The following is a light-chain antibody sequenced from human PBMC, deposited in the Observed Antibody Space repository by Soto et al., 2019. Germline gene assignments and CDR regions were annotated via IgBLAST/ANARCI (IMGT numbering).Light chain of an antibody. Sequence: DIQMTQSPSTLSASVGDRVTITCRASQNIRSWLAWYQQKPGKAPNLLISKASSLESGVPSRFSGSGSGTEFTLTISSLQPDDFATYYCQHYNSFPYTFGQGTKLEIK. V-gene: IGKV1-5*03. CDR3: QHYNSFPYT. CDR2: KAS. CDR1: QNIRSW. J-gene: IGKJ2*01.